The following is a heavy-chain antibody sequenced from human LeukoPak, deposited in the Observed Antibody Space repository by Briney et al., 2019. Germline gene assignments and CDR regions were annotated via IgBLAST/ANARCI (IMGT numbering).Heavy chain of an antibody. CDR2: INHSGST. V-gene: IGHV4-34*01. J-gene: IGHJ4*02. CDR3: ARHGGSYSFDY. CDR1: GGSFSGYY. D-gene: IGHD1-26*01. Sequence: PSETLSLTCAVYGGSFSGYYWSWIRQPPGKGLEWIGEINHSGSTNYNPSLKSRVTISVDTSKNQFSLKLNSVTAADTAVYYCARHGGSYSFDYWGQGTLVTVSS.